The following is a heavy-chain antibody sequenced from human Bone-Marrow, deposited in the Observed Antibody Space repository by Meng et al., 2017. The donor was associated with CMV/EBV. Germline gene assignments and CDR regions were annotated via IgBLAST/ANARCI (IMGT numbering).Heavy chain of an antibody. CDR3: ASVWSGYFDYFDY. J-gene: IGHJ4*02. V-gene: IGHV4-4*02. Sequence: SETLSLTCAVSGGSISSNNWWSWVRQPPGKGLEWIGEIYHSGTTNYNPSLKSRVTISVDTSKNQFSLKLSSVTAADTAVYYCASVWSGYFDYFDYWGQGTLVTVSS. CDR2: IYHSGTT. D-gene: IGHD3-3*01. CDR1: GGSISSNNW.